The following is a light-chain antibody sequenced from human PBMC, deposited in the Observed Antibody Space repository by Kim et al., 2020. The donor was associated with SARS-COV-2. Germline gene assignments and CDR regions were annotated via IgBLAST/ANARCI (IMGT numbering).Light chain of an antibody. V-gene: IGLV3-19*01. CDR3: NSRDSSGSHVV. CDR2: GKN. CDR1: SLRSYY. Sequence: ALGQTVRITCQGDSLRSYYASWYQQKPGQAPVLVIYGKNNRPSGIPDRFSGSSSGNTASLTITGAQAEDEADYYCNSRDSSGSHVVFGGGTQL. J-gene: IGLJ2*01.